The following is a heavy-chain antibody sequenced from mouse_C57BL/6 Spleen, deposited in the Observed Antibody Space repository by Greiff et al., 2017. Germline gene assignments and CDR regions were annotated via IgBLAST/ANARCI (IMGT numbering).Heavy chain of an antibody. CDR1: GYTFTSYW. CDR3: AKASYDYPDY. D-gene: IGHD2-4*01. CDR2: INPSSGYT. V-gene: IGHV1-7*01. Sequence: QVHVKQSGAELAKPGASVKLSCKASGYTFTSYWMHWVKQRPGQGLEWIGYINPSSGYTKYNQKFKDKATLTADKSSSTAYMQLSSLTYEDSAVYYCAKASYDYPDYWGKGTTHTVST. J-gene: IGHJ2*01.